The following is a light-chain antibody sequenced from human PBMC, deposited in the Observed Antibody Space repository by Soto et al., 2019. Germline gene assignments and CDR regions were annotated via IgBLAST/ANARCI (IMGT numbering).Light chain of an antibody. J-gene: IGKJ1*01. Sequence: DIQMTQSPSSLSASVGDRVTITCRASQSISSIVNWYQQKPGKAPKLLIYAASSLHSGVPSRFSGSVSGIDFTLTITSLQPEDFATYYCQQSYSLPRTFGQATKAEIK. CDR1: QSISSI. CDR3: QQSYSLPRT. V-gene: IGKV1-39*01. CDR2: AAS.